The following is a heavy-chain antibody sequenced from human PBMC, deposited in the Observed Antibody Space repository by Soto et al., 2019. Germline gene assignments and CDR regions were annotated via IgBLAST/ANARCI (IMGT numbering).Heavy chain of an antibody. D-gene: IGHD2-8*01. CDR3: TVLDY. CDR2: IRNKTKNYAT. V-gene: IGHV3-73*02. J-gene: IGHJ4*02. CDR1: GFTFSGAA. Sequence: EVQLVESGGGLVQPGGSLKLSCAASGFTFSGAAVHWVRQASGKGLEWVGRIRNKTKNYATAYAASVKGRFTITRDDSKNTAFLQMNSLKIEDTAVYYCTVLDYWCQGTLVTVSS.